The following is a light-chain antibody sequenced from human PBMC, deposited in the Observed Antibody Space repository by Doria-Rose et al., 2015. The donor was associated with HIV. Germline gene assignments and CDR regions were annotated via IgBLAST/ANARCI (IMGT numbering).Light chain of an antibody. V-gene: IGKV3-20*01. Sequence: TQSPGTLSLSPGERATLSCRASQSFSSTYLAWYQQKPGQAPRLLIYDGSTRATCIPDRFSASGSGTDFTLTINRLEPEDFALYYCHQYGTSWTFGQGTKVEI. J-gene: IGKJ1*01. CDR1: QSFSSTY. CDR2: DGS. CDR3: HQYGTSWT.